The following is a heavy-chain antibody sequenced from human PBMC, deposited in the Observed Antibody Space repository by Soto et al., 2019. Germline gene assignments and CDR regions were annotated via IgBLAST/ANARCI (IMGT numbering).Heavy chain of an antibody. CDR3: ARGDWLVTTLDY. D-gene: IGHD4-17*01. Sequence: GASVKVSSEASGYTFTSYAMHWVRQAPGQRLEWMGWINAGNGNTKYSQKFQGRVTITRDTSASTAYMELSSLRSEDTAVYYCARGDWLVTTLDYWGQGTLVTVSS. V-gene: IGHV1-3*01. J-gene: IGHJ4*02. CDR2: INAGNGNT. CDR1: GYTFTSYA.